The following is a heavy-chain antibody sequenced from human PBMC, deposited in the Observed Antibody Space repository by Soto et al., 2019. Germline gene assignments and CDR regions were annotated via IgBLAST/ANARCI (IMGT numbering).Heavy chain of an antibody. D-gene: IGHD2-21*01. J-gene: IGHJ3*01. Sequence: QITLKESGPRLLNPTETLTLTCTFSGFSLTTRGVGVGWIRQPPGEALEWLAVIYWDDDRRYSPSLKTRLALSKDTSKHQVFITMTNMEYLDTAINYCEHLVITYCEVVADDAFDVWGHGTTITVSS. CDR3: EHLVITYCEVVADDAFDV. CDR2: IYWDDDR. CDR1: GFSLTTRGVG. V-gene: IGHV2-5*02.